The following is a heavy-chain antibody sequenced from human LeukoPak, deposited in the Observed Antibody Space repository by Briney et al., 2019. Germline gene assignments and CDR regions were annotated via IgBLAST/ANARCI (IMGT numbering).Heavy chain of an antibody. D-gene: IGHD4-23*01. Sequence: ASVKVSCKASGGTFSSYAISWVRQAPGQGLEWMGRIIPIFGIANYAQKFQGRVTITADKSTSTAYMELSSLRSEDTAVYYCARDGRVTGDYYGMDVWGQGTLVTVSS. CDR3: ARDGRVTGDYYGMDV. CDR1: GGTFSSYA. V-gene: IGHV1-69*04. J-gene: IGHJ6*02. CDR2: IIPIFGIA.